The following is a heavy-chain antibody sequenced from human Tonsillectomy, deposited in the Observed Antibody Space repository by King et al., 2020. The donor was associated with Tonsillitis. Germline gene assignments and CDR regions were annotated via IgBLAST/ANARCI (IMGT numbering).Heavy chain of an antibody. CDR3: AKDPYCSRISCYSESFDY. V-gene: IGHV3-23*04. D-gene: IGHD2-2*02. Sequence: EVQLVESGGGLVQPGGSLRLSCAASGFTFRSYAMSWVRQAPGKGLEWVSAISGSGGSTYYADSVKGRFTISRDKSKNTLYLQMNSLRVEDTAVYYCAKDPYCSRISCYSESFDYWGQGALVTVSS. CDR1: GFTFRSYA. CDR2: ISGSGGST. J-gene: IGHJ4*02.